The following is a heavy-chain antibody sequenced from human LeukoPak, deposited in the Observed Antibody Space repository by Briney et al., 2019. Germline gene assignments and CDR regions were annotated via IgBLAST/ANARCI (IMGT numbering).Heavy chain of an antibody. Sequence: ASVKVSCKASGYTFTGYYMHWVRQAPGQGLEWMGWINPNSGGTNYAQKFQGRVTMTRDTFISTAYMELSRLRSDGTAVYYCARERSKGSGSSMPGYWGQGTLVTVSS. CDR2: INPNSGGT. CDR1: GYTFTGYY. D-gene: IGHD1-26*01. V-gene: IGHV1-2*02. J-gene: IGHJ4*02. CDR3: ARERSKGSGSSMPGY.